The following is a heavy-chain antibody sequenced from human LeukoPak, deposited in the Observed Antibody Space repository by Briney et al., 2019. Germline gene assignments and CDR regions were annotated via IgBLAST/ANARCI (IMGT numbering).Heavy chain of an antibody. CDR1: GXRFTSYC. D-gene: IGHD1-26*01. CDR2: IYPGDSDT. Sequence: KPGESLKISFKGSGXRFTSYCIGWVRQMPGKGLEWMGFIYPGDSDTRYSPSFQGQVTISADKSMSTAYLQWSSLKASDTAMYYCARRRGRYSGDAFDIWGQGTMVTVSS. CDR3: ARRRGRYSGDAFDI. V-gene: IGHV5-51*01. J-gene: IGHJ3*02.